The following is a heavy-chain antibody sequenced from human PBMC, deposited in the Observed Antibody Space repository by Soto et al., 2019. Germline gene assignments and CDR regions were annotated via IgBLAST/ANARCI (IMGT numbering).Heavy chain of an antibody. Sequence: SETLSLTCTVSGGSVSSGSYYWSWIRQPPGKGLEWIGYIYYSGSTNYNPSLKSRVTISVDTSKNQFSLKLSSVTAADTAVYYCAREIGYYDSSGYYDYYFDYWGQGTLVTVSS. V-gene: IGHV4-61*01. CDR1: GGSVSSGSYY. D-gene: IGHD3-22*01. J-gene: IGHJ4*02. CDR3: AREIGYYDSSGYYDYYFDY. CDR2: IYYSGST.